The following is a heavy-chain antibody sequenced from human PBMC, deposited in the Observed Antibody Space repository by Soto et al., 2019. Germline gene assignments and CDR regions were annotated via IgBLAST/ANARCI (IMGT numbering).Heavy chain of an antibody. D-gene: IGHD2-2*01. V-gene: IGHV1-69*13. Sequence: GASVKVSCKASGGTFSSYAISWVRQAPGQGLEWMGGITPIFGTANYAQKFQGRVTITADESTSTAYMELSSLRSEDTAVYYCAREIPYIVVVPAALYYYYGMDVWGQGTTVTVSS. CDR2: ITPIFGTA. CDR1: GGTFSSYA. CDR3: AREIPYIVVVPAALYYYYGMDV. J-gene: IGHJ6*02.